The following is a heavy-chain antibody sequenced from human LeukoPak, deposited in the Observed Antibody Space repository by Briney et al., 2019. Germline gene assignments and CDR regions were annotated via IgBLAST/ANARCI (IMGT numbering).Heavy chain of an antibody. Sequence: GESLKISCQGFGYSFNTYWIGWVRQMPGKGLEWMGIIYPRDSDTRYSLSFQGQVTISADKSISTAYLQWSSLKASDTAMYYCARHTSYGSDFWGQGTLVTVSS. CDR2: IYPRDSDT. CDR1: GYSFNTYW. D-gene: IGHD3-10*01. CDR3: ARHTSYGSDF. J-gene: IGHJ4*02. V-gene: IGHV5-51*01.